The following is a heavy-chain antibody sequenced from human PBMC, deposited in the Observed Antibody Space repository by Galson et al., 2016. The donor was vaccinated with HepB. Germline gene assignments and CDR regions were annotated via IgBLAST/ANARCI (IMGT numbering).Heavy chain of an antibody. D-gene: IGHD6-19*01. CDR2: TYPVDSDT. J-gene: IGHJ4*02. V-gene: IGHV5-51*01. CDR1: GYSFATHW. Sequence: QSGAEVKTPGESLKISCKGSGYSFATHWIAWVRQMPGKGLEWMAITYPVDSDTTYSPSFQGHVTISTDRSVSTVYLQWSSLRASDTAMYYCARLLAGRAGDYWGQGTLVTVSS. CDR3: ARLLAGRAGDY.